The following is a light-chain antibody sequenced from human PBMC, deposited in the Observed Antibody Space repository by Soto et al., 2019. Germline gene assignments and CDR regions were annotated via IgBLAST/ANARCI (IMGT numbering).Light chain of an antibody. CDR1: QSISRR. CDR2: DVS. V-gene: IGKV1-5*01. Sequence: DIQMTHSPSTLSAAVGDRFIITCLASQSISRRLAWYQQKPGKAPRLLMYDVSTLESGVPSRFRGSGSGTEFTLTINSLQPDDYATYYCQQYNSYSWTFGHGTKVDI. J-gene: IGKJ1*01. CDR3: QQYNSYSWT.